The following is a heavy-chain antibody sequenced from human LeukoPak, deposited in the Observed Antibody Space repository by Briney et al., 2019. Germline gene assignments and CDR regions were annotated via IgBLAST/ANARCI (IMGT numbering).Heavy chain of an antibody. J-gene: IGHJ4*02. D-gene: IGHD3-22*01. CDR3: ASMSRILGDSSDSSRDY. CDR1: GYTFTGYY. V-gene: IGHV1-2*02. Sequence: GASVKVYCKASGYTFTGYYMHWVRQAPGQGLEWMGWINPNSGGTNYAQKFQGRVTMTRDTSISTAYMELSRLRSDDTAVYYCASMSRILGDSSDSSRDYWGQGTLVTVSS. CDR2: INPNSGGT.